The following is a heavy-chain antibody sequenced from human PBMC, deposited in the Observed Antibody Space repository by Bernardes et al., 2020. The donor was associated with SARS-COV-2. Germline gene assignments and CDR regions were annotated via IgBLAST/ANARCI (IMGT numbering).Heavy chain of an antibody. CDR1: GFTFDDYA. V-gene: IGHV3-9*01. D-gene: IGHD3-10*01. Sequence: GGSLRLSCAASGFTFDDYAMHWVRQAPGKGLEWVSGISWNSGSIGYADSVKGRFTISRDNAKNSLYLQMNSLRAEDTALYYCAKDTYGSGSNAPMVDYWGQGTLVTVSS. CDR3: AKDTYGSGSNAPMVDY. J-gene: IGHJ4*02. CDR2: ISWNSGSI.